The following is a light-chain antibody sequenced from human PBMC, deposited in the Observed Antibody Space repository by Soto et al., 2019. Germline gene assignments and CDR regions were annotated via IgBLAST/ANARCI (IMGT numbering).Light chain of an antibody. J-gene: IGKJ4*01. CDR2: AAS. CDR3: QQSYSFPRT. V-gene: IGKV1-39*01. CDR1: QTISNF. Sequence: DLQMTQSPSSLSASVGDRVTITCRASQTISNFLNWYQMKPGKAPKLLIYAASTLQSGVPSRFSGSGSGTDFTLSISSLHPEDFATYYCQQSYSFPRTFGGGTRMEIK.